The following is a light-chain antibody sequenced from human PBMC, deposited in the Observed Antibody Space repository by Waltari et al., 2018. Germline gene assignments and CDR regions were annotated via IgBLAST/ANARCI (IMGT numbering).Light chain of an antibody. CDR1: QSVGRS. CDR3: QNYVRLPAT. V-gene: IGKV3-20*01. Sequence: EIVLTQSPGTLSLSPGERATLSCRASQSVGRSLVWYQQKPGQAPRLLIYDASTRATGIPDRLSGSGSGTDFSLTISRLEPEDFAVYFCQNYVRLPATFGQGTKVEIK. J-gene: IGKJ1*01. CDR2: DAS.